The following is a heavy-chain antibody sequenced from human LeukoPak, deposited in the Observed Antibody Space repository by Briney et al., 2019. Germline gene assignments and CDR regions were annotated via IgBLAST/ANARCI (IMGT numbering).Heavy chain of an antibody. CDR1: GGSISSYY. V-gene: IGHV4-59*12. J-gene: IGHJ4*02. CDR3: ARGGPRTYYDSSGYV. CDR2: IYYSGST. D-gene: IGHD3-22*01. Sequence: PSETLSLTCTVSGGSISSYYWSWIRQHPGKGLEWIGYIYYSGSTYYNPSLKSRVTISIDTSKNQFSLKLSSVTAADTAVYYCARGGPRTYYDSSGYVWGQGTLVTVSS.